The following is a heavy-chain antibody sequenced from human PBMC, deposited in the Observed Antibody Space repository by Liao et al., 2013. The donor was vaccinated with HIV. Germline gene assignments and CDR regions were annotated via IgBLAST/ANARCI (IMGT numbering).Heavy chain of an antibody. Sequence: QVRLQESGPGLVKPSQTLSLTCTVSGDLIRRDNYYWTWIRQPAGKGLEWIGHIYTGMSTTGTTNYNPSLKSRVSISADTSSNHVSLKLTSMTAADTAVYYCARDKYYYGSGSHIYQPDWFDPWGQGTLVTVSS. V-gene: IGHV4-61*02. CDR1: GDLIRRDNYY. CDR3: ARDKYYYGSGSHIYQPDWFDP. J-gene: IGHJ5*02. CDR2: IYTGMSTTGTT. D-gene: IGHD3-10*01.